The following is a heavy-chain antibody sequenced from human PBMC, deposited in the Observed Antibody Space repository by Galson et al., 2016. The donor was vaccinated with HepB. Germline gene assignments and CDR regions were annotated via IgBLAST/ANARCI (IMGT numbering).Heavy chain of an antibody. V-gene: IGHV3-30*18. D-gene: IGHD2-2*01. Sequence: SLRLSCAASGFTFNNYGMHWARQAPGKGLEWVAAISYDGIDKYDADSVKGRFTISRDSSKNTLYLQMNSLRTEDTAVYYCVKAATSRATLSGGIFEIWGQGTLVSVSS. CDR1: GFTFNNYG. CDR2: ISYDGIDK. J-gene: IGHJ3*02. CDR3: VKAATSRATLSGGIFEI.